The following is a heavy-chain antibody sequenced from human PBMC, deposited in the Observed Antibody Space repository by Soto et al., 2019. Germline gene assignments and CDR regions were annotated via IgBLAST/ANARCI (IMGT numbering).Heavy chain of an antibody. CDR2: VSQGGTA. CDR3: AREGGRSNGGGSYLSFGDDAFDI. V-gene: IGHV4-59*01. D-gene: IGHD1-26*01. Sequence: PSETQSLTCTVSGVSINNFFGRWIRQTPGKGLEWIGYVSQGGTAAYLSEGETTGYNPSLESRATISLDLPKNQFSLRLTSVTAADTAVYYCAREGGRSNGGGSYLSFGDDAFDIWGQGTMVTVSS. J-gene: IGHJ3*02. CDR1: GVSINNFF.